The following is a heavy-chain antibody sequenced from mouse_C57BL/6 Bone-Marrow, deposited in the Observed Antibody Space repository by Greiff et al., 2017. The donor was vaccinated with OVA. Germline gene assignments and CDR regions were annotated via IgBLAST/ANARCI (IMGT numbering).Heavy chain of an antibody. V-gene: IGHV1-5*01. Sequence: VQLQQSGTVLARPGASVTMSCKTSGYTFTSYWMHWVKQRPGQGLEWIGAIYPGNSDTSYKQKFKGKAKLTAVPSASTADMELISLTNEDAAVYYCTRRLLCPLFDYWGQGTTLTVSS. D-gene: IGHD2-1*01. CDR3: TRRLLCPLFDY. CDR2: IYPGNSDT. CDR1: GYTFTSYW. J-gene: IGHJ2*01.